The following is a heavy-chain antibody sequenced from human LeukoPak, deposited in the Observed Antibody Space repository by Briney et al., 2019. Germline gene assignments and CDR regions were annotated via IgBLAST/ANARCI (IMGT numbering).Heavy chain of an antibody. CDR3: ARTGSYGLYYYMDV. Sequence: RASVKVSCKASGYTFTSYYMHWVRQAPGQGLEWMGWMNPNSGNTGYAQKFQGRVTITRNTSISTAYMELSSLRSEDTAVYYCARTGSYGLYYYMDVWGKGTTVTVSS. V-gene: IGHV1-8*03. CDR1: GYTFTSYY. D-gene: IGHD3-10*01. CDR2: MNPNSGNT. J-gene: IGHJ6*03.